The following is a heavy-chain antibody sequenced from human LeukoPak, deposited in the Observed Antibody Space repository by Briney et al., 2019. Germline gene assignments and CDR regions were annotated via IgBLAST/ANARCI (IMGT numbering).Heavy chain of an antibody. V-gene: IGHV3-23*01. J-gene: IGHJ4*02. Sequence: PGGSLRLSCAASGFTFSSYAMSRVRQAPGKGLEWVSAISGSGGSTYYADSVKGRFTISRDNSKNTLYLQMNSLRAEDTAVYYCAKDQGGDYWVFDYWGQGTLVTVSS. CDR3: AKDQGGDYWVFDY. D-gene: IGHD4-17*01. CDR2: ISGSGGST. CDR1: GFTFSSYA.